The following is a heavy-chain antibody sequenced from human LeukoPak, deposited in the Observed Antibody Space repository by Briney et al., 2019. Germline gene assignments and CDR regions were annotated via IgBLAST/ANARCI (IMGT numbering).Heavy chain of an antibody. D-gene: IGHD6-13*01. CDR3: ARDFSISWSNWFDP. J-gene: IGHJ5*02. V-gene: IGHV1-2*02. Sequence: ASVKASCKASGYTFSAYYIHWVRQAPGQGLEWMGWINPHSGNTNYAQKFQGRVTMTKDTSITTAYMELTRLGSDDTAVYYCARDFSISWSNWFDPWGQETLVTVSS. CDR1: GYTFSAYY. CDR2: INPHSGNT.